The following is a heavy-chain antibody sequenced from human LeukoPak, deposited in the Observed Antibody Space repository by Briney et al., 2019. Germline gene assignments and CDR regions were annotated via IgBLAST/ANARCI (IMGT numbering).Heavy chain of an antibody. CDR3: ARERGRGVISPYFDY. D-gene: IGHD3-10*01. CDR2: IYSGGRT. CDR1: GFTVSSDY. J-gene: IGHJ4*02. Sequence: GGSLRLSCAASGFTVSSDYMSWVRQAPGKGLEWVSVIYSGGRTNYTASVKGRFIISRDDSKNTLYLQMNSLRAEDTAVYYCARERGRGVISPYFDYWGQGALVTVSS. V-gene: IGHV3-66*01.